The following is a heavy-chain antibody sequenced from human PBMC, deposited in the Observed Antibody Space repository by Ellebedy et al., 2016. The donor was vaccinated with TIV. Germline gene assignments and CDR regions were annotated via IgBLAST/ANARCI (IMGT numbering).Heavy chain of an antibody. CDR1: GFTFSSYW. V-gene: IGHV3-74*01. CDR3: ARGVSYYHDSSGYGTV. J-gene: IGHJ6*02. Sequence: GESLKISXAASGFTFSSYWMNWVRQAPGKGLVWVSRTNSDGSDTNYADSVKGRFTISRDNAENTLYLQMSGLRAEDTAVYYCARGVSYYHDSSGYGTVWGQGTTVTVSS. D-gene: IGHD3-22*01. CDR2: TNSDGSDT.